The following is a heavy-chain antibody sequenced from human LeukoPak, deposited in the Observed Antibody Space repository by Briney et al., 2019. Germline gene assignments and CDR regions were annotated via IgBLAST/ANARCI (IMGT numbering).Heavy chain of an antibody. CDR2: IIPIFGTA. Sequence: ASVKVSCKASGYTFTSYGISWVRQAPGQGLEWMGGIIPIFGTANYAQKFQGRVTITADESTSTAYMELSSLRSEDTAVYYCARVGCSGGSCYKDDYWGQGTLVTVSS. J-gene: IGHJ4*02. V-gene: IGHV1-69*13. CDR1: GYTFTSYG. D-gene: IGHD2-15*01. CDR3: ARVGCSGGSCYKDDY.